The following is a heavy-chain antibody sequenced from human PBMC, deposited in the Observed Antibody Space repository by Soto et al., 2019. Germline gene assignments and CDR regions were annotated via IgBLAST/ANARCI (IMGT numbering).Heavy chain of an antibody. J-gene: IGHJ3*02. CDR1: GGTFSSYA. Sequence: QVQLVQSGAEVKKPGSSVKVSCKASGGTFSSYAISWVRQAPGQGLEWTGGIIPIFGTANYAQKFQSRVTITADESTSTAYMELSSLRSEDTAVYYCATSSGYNPGDAFDIWGQGTMVTVSS. CDR3: ATSSGYNPGDAFDI. V-gene: IGHV1-69*12. CDR2: IIPIFGTA. D-gene: IGHD3-22*01.